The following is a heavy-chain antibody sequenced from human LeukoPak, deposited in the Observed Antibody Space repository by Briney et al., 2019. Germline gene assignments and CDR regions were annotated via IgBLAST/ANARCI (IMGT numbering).Heavy chain of an antibody. Sequence: GGSLRLSCAASGFTFSSYAMSRVRQAPGKGLEWVSAISGSGGSTYYADSVKGRFTISRDNSKNTLYLQMNSLRAEDTAVYYCAKDRAPGIAGYYFDYWGQGTLVTVSS. CDR1: GFTFSSYA. V-gene: IGHV3-23*01. CDR3: AKDRAPGIAGYYFDY. D-gene: IGHD6-13*01. CDR2: ISGSGGST. J-gene: IGHJ4*02.